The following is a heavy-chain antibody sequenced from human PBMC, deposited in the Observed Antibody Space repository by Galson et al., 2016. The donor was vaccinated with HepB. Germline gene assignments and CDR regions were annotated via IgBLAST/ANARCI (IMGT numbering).Heavy chain of an antibody. Sequence: SLRLSCAASGFAFSNYNMNWVRQAPGKGLEWLSYISTSGTTIYYADSVKGRFTISRDNSKNTLYLQMNSLRAEDTAVYYCAKDLLGAYDDSSGYKDHWGQGALVTVSS. V-gene: IGHV3-48*01. D-gene: IGHD3-22*01. CDR2: ISTSGTTI. J-gene: IGHJ4*02. CDR3: AKDLLGAYDDSSGYKDH. CDR1: GFAFSNYN.